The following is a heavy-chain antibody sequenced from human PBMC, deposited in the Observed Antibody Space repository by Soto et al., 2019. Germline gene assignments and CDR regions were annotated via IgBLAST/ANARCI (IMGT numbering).Heavy chain of an antibody. CDR1: GGSISSYY. V-gene: IGHV4-59*01. J-gene: IGHJ2*01. D-gene: IGHD6-19*01. Sequence: PSETLSLTCTVSGGSISSYYWIWIRQPPGKGLEWIGYIYYSGSTNYNPSLKSRVTISVDTSKNQFSLKLSSVTAADTAVYYCARQWYQWLVYCYFDLWGRGTLVTVSS. CDR2: IYYSGST. CDR3: ARQWYQWLVYCYFDL.